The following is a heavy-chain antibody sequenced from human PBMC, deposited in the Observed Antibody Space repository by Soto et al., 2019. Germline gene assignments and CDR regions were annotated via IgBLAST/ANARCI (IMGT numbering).Heavy chain of an antibody. CDR3: AKGDDYGDYWYFDL. D-gene: IGHD4-17*01. J-gene: IGHJ2*01. Sequence: GGSLRLSCAASGFTFDDYAMHWVRQAPGKGLEWVSGISWNSGSIGYADSVKGRFTISRDNAKNSLYLQMNSLRAEDTALYYCAKGDDYGDYWYFDLWGRGTLVTVSS. CDR1: GFTFDDYA. CDR2: ISWNSGSI. V-gene: IGHV3-9*01.